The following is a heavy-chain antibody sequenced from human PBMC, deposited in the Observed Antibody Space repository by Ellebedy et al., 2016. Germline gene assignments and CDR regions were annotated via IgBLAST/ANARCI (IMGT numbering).Heavy chain of an antibody. D-gene: IGHD2-21*01. CDR1: GGSISSRSYY. Sequence: SETLSLTXTVSGGSISSRSYYWGWIRQPPGKGLEWIGSVYYSGSTYYNPSLKSRVTISVDTSKNQFSLKLSSVTAADTAVYYCARWGDGTDWYFDLWGRGTLVTVSS. J-gene: IGHJ2*01. V-gene: IGHV4-39*07. CDR2: VYYSGST. CDR3: ARWGDGTDWYFDL.